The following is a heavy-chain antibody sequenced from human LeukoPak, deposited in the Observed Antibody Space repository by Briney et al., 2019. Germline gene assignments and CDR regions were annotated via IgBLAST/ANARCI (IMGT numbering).Heavy chain of an antibody. CDR3: AKGGRYYGFEH. J-gene: IGHJ4*02. V-gene: IGHV3-23*01. CDR2: ISGSGGST. D-gene: IGHD3-10*01. CDR1: GFTFSGYA. Sequence: PGGSLRLSCAASGFTFSGYAMSWVCQAPGKGLEWVSAISGSGGSTYYADSVKGRFTLSRDNSKNTLYLQMNSLRAEDTAVYYCAKGGRYYGFEHGAQRPLVTVSS.